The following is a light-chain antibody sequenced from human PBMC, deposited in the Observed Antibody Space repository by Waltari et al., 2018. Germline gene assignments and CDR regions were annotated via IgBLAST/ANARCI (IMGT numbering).Light chain of an antibody. CDR2: KAS. CDR3: QQYDAHPRT. V-gene: IGKV1-5*03. CDR1: QSINVW. J-gene: IGKJ1*01. Sequence: DIQMTQSPSTLSASLGDRVTITCRASQSINVWLVWYQQKSGKVPKVLIYKASVLESGVPSMFSGNGSGTEFSLTISSLQSDDFATYYCQQYDAHPRTFGQGTKVDIK.